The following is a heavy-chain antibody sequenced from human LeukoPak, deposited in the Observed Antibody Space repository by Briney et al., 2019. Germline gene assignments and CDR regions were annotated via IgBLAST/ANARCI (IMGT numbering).Heavy chain of an antibody. J-gene: IGHJ4*02. CDR1: GGSISSYY. Sequence: SETLSLTCTVSGGSISSYYWSWIRQPPGKGLEWIGYIYYSGSTNYNPSLKSRVTISVDTSKNQFSLKLSSVTAADTAVYYCARGGHPSYYGACFDFWGQGTLVTVSS. D-gene: IGHD4-17*01. V-gene: IGHV4-59*08. CDR3: ARGGHPSYYGACFDF. CDR2: IYYSGST.